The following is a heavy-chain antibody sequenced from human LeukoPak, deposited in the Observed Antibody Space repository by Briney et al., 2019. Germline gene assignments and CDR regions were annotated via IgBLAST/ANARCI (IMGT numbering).Heavy chain of an antibody. J-gene: IGHJ4*02. D-gene: IGHD2/OR15-2a*01. CDR3: ARLNIDGTHLDY. CDR2: IYVGGSA. Sequence: GGCLRLSCAASGFTVSNKCISWVRQTPGKGMVWVSVIYVGGSAYYADSVKGRFTISGDSSKNTLYLQMNSLRAEDTAVYYCARLNIDGTHLDYWGQGTLVTVSS. V-gene: IGHV3-53*01. CDR1: GFTVSNKC.